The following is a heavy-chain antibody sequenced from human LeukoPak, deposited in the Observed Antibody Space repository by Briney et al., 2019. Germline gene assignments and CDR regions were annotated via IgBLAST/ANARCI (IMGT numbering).Heavy chain of an antibody. J-gene: IGHJ4*02. CDR3: ARAPLLLWFGEIDY. D-gene: IGHD3-10*01. CDR1: GYTFTSYD. CDR2: MNPNSGNT. Sequence: GASVKVSCKASGYTFTSYDINWVRQATGQGLEWMGWMNPNSGNTGYAQKFQGRATMTRNTSISTAYMELSSLRSEDTAVYYCARAPLLLWFGEIDYWGQGTLVTVSS. V-gene: IGHV1-8*01.